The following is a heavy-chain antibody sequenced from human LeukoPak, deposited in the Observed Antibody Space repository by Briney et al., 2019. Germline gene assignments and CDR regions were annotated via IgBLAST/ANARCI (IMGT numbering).Heavy chain of an antibody. D-gene: IGHD2-2*01. CDR2: ISAYNGNT. V-gene: IGHV1-18*04. CDR1: GYTFTSYG. J-gene: IGHJ4*02. CDR3: ARDEDIVVVPAALNYFDY. Sequence: ASVKVSCKASGYTFTSYGISWVRQAPGQGLEWMGWISAYNGNTNYAQKLQGRVTMTTDTSTSTAYMELRSLRSDDTAVYYCARDEDIVVVPAALNYFDYWGRGTLVTVSS.